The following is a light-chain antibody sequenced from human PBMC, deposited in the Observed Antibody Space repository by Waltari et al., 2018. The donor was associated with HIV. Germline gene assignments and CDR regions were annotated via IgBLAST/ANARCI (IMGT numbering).Light chain of an antibody. CDR2: KCS. V-gene: IGKV2-30*01. CDR1: RSLLSGDGVTY. J-gene: IGKJ1*01. CDR3: MQHTHRPRT. Sequence: DVLLTQSPLSLPVALGQPASIPWQSDRSLLSGDGVTYLSWFQQRPGQAPRRLFFKCSGRDSGVPDRFRSSGSGSNFTLAIGVVEAEDVATYFCMQHTHRPRTFGPGTKLVI.